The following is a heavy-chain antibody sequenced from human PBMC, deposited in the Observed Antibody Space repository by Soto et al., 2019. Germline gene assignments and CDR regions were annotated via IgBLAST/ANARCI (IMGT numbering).Heavy chain of an antibody. J-gene: IGHJ5*02. CDR3: ARVPDR. CDR1: GASVSSNTFY. V-gene: IGHV4-39*07. Sequence: PSETLSLTCTVSGASVSSNTFYWGWIRQPPGKRLESIANIYYDGSTYYNPSLESRVTISLDTSKNQFSLTLSSVTAADTAVYYCARVPDRWGQGTLVTVSS. CDR2: IYYDGST. D-gene: IGHD2-2*01.